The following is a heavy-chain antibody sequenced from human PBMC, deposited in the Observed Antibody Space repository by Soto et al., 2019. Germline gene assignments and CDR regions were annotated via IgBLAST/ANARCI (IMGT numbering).Heavy chain of an antibody. Sequence: QVQLVESGGGVVQPGRSLRLSCAASGFTFSSYGMHWVRQAPGKGLEWVAVISYDGSNKYYADSVKGRFTISRDNSKNTLYLQMNSLRAEDTAVYYCARGKDILTPAAVDYWGQGTLVTVSS. D-gene: IGHD3-9*01. CDR2: ISYDGSNK. J-gene: IGHJ4*02. CDR1: GFTFSSYG. CDR3: ARGKDILTPAAVDY. V-gene: IGHV3-30*03.